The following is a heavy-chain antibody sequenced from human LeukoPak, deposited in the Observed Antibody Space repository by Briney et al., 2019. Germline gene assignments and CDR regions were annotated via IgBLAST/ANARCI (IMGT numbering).Heavy chain of an antibody. D-gene: IGHD1-7*01. CDR2: ISGSGGST. CDR1: GFTFSSYA. V-gene: IGHV3-23*01. J-gene: IGHJ4*02. Sequence: GRSLRLSCAASGFTFSSYAMSWVRQAPGKGLEWVSAISGSGGSTYYADSVKGRFTISRDNSKNTLYLQMNSLRAEDTAVYYCAKMFWTYGHREDFDYWGQGTLVTVSS. CDR3: AKMFWTYGHREDFDY.